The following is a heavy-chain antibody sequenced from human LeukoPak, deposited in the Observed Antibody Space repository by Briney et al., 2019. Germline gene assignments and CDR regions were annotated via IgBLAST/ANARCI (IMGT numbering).Heavy chain of an antibody. D-gene: IGHD5-12*01. CDR3: ARVIGGGYEKYYYYYYMDV. CDR2: IIPIFGTA. CDR1: GGTFSSYA. Sequence: GASVKVSCKASGGTFSSYAISWVRQAPGQGLEWMGGIIPIFGTANYAQKFQGRVTITADKSTSTAYMELSSLRSEDTAVYYCARVIGGGYEKYYYYYYMDVWGKGTTVTVSS. V-gene: IGHV1-69*06. J-gene: IGHJ6*03.